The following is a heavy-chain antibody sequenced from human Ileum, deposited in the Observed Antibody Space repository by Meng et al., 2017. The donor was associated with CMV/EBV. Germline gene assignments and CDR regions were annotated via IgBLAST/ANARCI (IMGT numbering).Heavy chain of an antibody. CDR2: LTPDGSIT. CDR3: LRGGDTVARGLGP. CDR1: GVTFSTSW. J-gene: IGHJ5*02. V-gene: IGHV3-74*01. Sequence: ASGVTFSTSWMHWVRQAPGKGLMWVSRLTPDGSITDYADSVKGRFSISRDNAKNTMYLQMNSLRAEDTAVYFCLRGGDTVARGLGPWGQGTLVTVSS. D-gene: IGHD5-12*01.